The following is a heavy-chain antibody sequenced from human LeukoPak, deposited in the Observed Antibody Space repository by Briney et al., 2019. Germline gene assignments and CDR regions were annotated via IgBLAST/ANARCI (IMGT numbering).Heavy chain of an antibody. CDR3: ARAKYDSSGYYYSGFDI. CDR2: ITTSGSSI. CDR1: GFTFSDYY. D-gene: IGHD3-22*01. J-gene: IGHJ3*02. V-gene: IGHV3-11*04. Sequence: PGGSLRLSCAASGFTFSDYYMGGIRQAPGEGLEWVSYITTSGSSIYYADSVKGRLTMSRDNTKKSMYLQMNSLRAEDTAVYYCARAKYDSSGYYYSGFDIWGQGTLVTVSS.